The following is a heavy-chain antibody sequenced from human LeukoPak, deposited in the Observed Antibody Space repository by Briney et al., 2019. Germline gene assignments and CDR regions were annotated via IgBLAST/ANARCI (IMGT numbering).Heavy chain of an antibody. Sequence: AASVKVSCKASGGTFSSYAISWVRQAPGQGPEWMGGIIPIFGTANYAQKFQGRVTITADKSTSTAYMELSSLRSEDTAVYYCARDPSGSGSYYMSPGDYWGQGTLVTVSS. V-gene: IGHV1-69*06. D-gene: IGHD3-10*01. CDR2: IIPIFGTA. J-gene: IGHJ4*02. CDR3: ARDPSGSGSYYMSPGDY. CDR1: GGTFSSYA.